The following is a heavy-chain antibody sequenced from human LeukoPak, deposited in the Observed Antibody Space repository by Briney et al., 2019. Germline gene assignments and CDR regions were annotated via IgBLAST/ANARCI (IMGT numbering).Heavy chain of an antibody. CDR1: GGSFSGYY. D-gene: IGHD2-15*01. Sequence: SEALSLTCAVYGGSFSGYYWSWIRQPPGKGLEWIGEINHSGSTNYNPSLKSRVTISVDTSKNQFSLKLSSVTAADTAVYYRARTLGYGAAGYFDLWGRGTLVTVSS. J-gene: IGHJ2*01. CDR3: ARTLGYGAAGYFDL. CDR2: INHSGST. V-gene: IGHV4-34*01.